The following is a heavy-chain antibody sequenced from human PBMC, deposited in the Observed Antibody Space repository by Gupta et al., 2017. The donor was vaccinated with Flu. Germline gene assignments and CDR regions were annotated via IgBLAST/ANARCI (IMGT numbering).Heavy chain of an antibody. V-gene: IGHV4-59*01. CDR2: IFSSGST. J-gene: IGHJ1*01. Sequence: QVQLQESGPGLVKPSETLSLTCTVSGGSISNFYWSWIRQSPGKGLEWIGYIFSSGSTNYNPSLKNRVSISLNMSKNQFSLKLRSVTAADTAIYFCARYHCSGDVCYRSGFPYWGQGTLVTVSS. CDR3: ARYHCSGDVCYRSGFPY. D-gene: IGHD2-15*01. CDR1: GGSISNFY.